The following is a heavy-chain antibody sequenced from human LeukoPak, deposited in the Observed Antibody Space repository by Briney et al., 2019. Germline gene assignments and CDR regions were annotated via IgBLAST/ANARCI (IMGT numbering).Heavy chain of an antibody. CDR2: ISSSSSYI. D-gene: IGHD5-18*01. Sequence: GGSLRLSCAASGFTFSSYSMNWVRQAPGKGLEWVSSISSSSSYIYYADSVKGRFTISRDNAKNSLYLQMNSLRAEDTAVYYCARAGGYSYGNYGMDVWGQGTTVTVSS. CDR3: ARAGGYSYGNYGMDV. V-gene: IGHV3-21*01. J-gene: IGHJ6*02. CDR1: GFTFSSYS.